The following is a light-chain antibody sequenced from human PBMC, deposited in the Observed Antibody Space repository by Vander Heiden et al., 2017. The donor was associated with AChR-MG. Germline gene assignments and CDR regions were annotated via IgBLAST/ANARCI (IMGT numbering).Light chain of an antibody. CDR1: SSDGGSYNL. V-gene: IGLV2-23*02. CDR3: CSYAGSSTLDV. Sequence: QSALPQPASVSGSPGPSITISCTGTSSDGGSYNLVSWYQQHPGKAPKLMIYEVSKRPSGVSNRFSGSKSGNTASLTISGLQAEDEADYYCCSYAGSSTLDVFGTGTKVTVL. CDR2: EVS. J-gene: IGLJ1*01.